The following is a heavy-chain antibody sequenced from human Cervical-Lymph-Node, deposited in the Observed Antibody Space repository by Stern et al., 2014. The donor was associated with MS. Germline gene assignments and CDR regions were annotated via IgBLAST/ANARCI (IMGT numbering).Heavy chain of an antibody. CDR2: ISYTGDNT. J-gene: IGHJ4*02. D-gene: IGHD5-18*01. Sequence: EVQLVQSGGGLVQPGGSLSLSCAASGFTFSSSAMTWVRQAPGKGLEWVSLISYTGDNTFYADSVKGRFTISRDNSKNTLYLQMHSLRAEDTAVYYCAKDIQNSVWGQGTLLTVSS. CDR3: AKDIQNSV. V-gene: IGHV3-23*04. CDR1: GFTFSSSA.